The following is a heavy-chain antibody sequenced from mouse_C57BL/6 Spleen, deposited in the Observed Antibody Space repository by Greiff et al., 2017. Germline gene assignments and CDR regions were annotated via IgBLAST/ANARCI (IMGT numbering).Heavy chain of an antibody. CDR3: ARSDYSNSFAY. Sequence: QVQLKQPGAELVKPGASVKLSCKASGYTFTSYWMQWVKQRPGQGLEWIGEIDPSDSYTNYNQKFKGKATLTVDTSSSTAYMQLSSLTSEDSAVYYCARSDYSNSFAYWGQGTLVTVSA. D-gene: IGHD2-5*01. CDR2: IDPSDSYT. J-gene: IGHJ3*01. V-gene: IGHV1-50*01. CDR1: GYTFTSYW.